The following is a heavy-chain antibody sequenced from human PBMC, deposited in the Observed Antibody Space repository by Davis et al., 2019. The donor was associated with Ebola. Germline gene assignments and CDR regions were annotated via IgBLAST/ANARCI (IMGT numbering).Heavy chain of an antibody. CDR1: GGSISTSSYY. D-gene: IGHD3-16*01. J-gene: IGHJ4*02. CDR2: INYSGST. V-gene: IGHV4-39*07. CDR3: AERGGSV. Sequence: PSETLSLTCTVSGGSISTSSYYWGWIRQPPGKGLEWIGSINYSGSTYYNPSPKSRVTISLDTSKNQFSLKLSSVTAADTAMYYCAERGGSVWGQGTLVTVSS.